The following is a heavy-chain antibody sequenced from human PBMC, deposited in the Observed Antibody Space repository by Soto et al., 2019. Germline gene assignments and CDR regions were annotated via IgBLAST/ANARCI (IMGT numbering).Heavy chain of an antibody. V-gene: IGHV1-18*01. CDR2: INPFKGDT. D-gene: IGHD3-9*01. CDR3: ARVKVPATILGAFDL. J-gene: IGHJ3*01. Sequence: QVQLVQSGAEMKKPGASVKDSCKASGYTFSTYGITWVRQAPGQGLDWMGWINPFKGDTNSAARFQDRVTMTTDTSGTTASMELRSLRSHDTAVYYCARVKVPATILGAFDLWGQGALVTVSS. CDR1: GYTFSTYG.